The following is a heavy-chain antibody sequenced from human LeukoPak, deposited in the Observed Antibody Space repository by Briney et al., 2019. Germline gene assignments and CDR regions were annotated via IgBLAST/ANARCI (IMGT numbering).Heavy chain of an antibody. CDR3: AAALDLDYSMISDF. V-gene: IGHV1-2*02. CDR1: GYTFTGYF. D-gene: IGHD4-11*01. Sequence: GASVKVSCKASGYTFTGYFMHWVRQAPGRGLQWLGWINLSSGYTNYARRFQGRVTMTRDTSITTAYMEMRGLRSDDTAVYYCAAALDLDYSMISDFWGQGTLVTVSS. CDR2: INLSSGYT. J-gene: IGHJ4*02.